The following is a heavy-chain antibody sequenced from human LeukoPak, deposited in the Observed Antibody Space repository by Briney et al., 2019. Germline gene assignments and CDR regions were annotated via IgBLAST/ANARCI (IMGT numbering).Heavy chain of an antibody. CDR1: GGSISSGSYY. Sequence: SETLSLTCTVSGGSISSGSYYWSWIRQPAGTGLEWIGRIYTSGSTNYNPSLKSRVTISVDTSKNQFSLKLSSVTAADTAVYYCAREIAARPDYWGQGTLVTASS. CDR3: AREIAARPDY. D-gene: IGHD6-6*01. J-gene: IGHJ4*02. V-gene: IGHV4-61*02. CDR2: IYTSGST.